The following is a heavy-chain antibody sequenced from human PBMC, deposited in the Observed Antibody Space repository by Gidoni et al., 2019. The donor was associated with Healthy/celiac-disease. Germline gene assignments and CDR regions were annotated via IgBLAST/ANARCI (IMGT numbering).Heavy chain of an antibody. CDR2: IIPIFGTA. CDR3: ARCASRQDYYYYYGMDG. J-gene: IGHJ6*02. CDR1: GAIFRSHA. V-gene: IGHV1-69*01. Sequence: QVQLVQSGAAAPMPGSSVKVSCKRSGAIFRSHAFRWGRQAPGAVLEWIGWIIPIFGTANYAQKFQGRVTITADESTSTAYMELSSLGSEDTAVYYCARCASRQDYYYYYGMDGWGQVTTVTVSS. D-gene: IGHD6-6*01.